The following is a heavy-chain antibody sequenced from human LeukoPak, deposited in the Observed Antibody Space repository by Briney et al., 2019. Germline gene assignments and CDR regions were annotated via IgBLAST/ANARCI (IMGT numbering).Heavy chain of an antibody. CDR3: ARDVGMDSGNFDY. V-gene: IGHV3-30-3*01. J-gene: IGHJ4*02. CDR1: GFTFSSYA. D-gene: IGHD6-13*01. CDR2: ISYDGSNK. Sequence: GGSLRLSCAASGFTFSSYAIHWARQAPGKGLEWVAVISYDGSNKYYADSVKGRFTISRDNSKNTLYLQMNSLRAEDTAVYYCARDVGMDSGNFDYWGQGTLVTVSS.